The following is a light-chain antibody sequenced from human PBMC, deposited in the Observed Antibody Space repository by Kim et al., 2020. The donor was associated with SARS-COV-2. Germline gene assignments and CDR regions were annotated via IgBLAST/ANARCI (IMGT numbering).Light chain of an antibody. Sequence: GPSVTISCTGTSSDVGGYNYVSWYQQHPGKAPKLMIYDVSKRPSGVPDRFSGSKSGNTASLTISGLQAEDEADYYCCSYAGSYTVVFGGGTQLTVL. V-gene: IGLV2-11*01. CDR1: SSDVGGYNY. CDR2: DVS. J-gene: IGLJ2*01. CDR3: CSYAGSYTVV.